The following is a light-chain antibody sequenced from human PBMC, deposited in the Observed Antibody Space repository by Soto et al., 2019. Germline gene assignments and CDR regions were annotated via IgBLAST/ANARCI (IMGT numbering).Light chain of an antibody. CDR1: QSLLHSNGYNY. CDR2: LGS. V-gene: IGKV2-28*01. CDR3: MQALQTPYT. Sequence: DIVMTQYPLSLPVTPGEPASISCRSSQSLLHSNGYNYLDWYLQKPGQSPQLLIYLGSNRASGVPDRFSGSGSGTDFTLKINRVEAEDVGVYYCMQALQTPYTFGQGTKLEIK. J-gene: IGKJ2*01.